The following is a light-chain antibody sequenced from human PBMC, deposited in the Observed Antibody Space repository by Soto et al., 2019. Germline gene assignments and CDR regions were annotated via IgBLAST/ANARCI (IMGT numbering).Light chain of an antibody. CDR3: QQYYDWPLT. J-gene: IGKJ4*01. CDR2: GAS. CDR1: QNIASS. V-gene: IGKV3-15*01. Sequence: EIVMTQSPATLSVSPGERVTLSCRASQNIASSLAWYQQIPGQPPRLLFYGASTRAPAVPARFSGSGSGTECTLTISRLQSEDFAVYYCQQYYDWPLTFGGGTRVEIK.